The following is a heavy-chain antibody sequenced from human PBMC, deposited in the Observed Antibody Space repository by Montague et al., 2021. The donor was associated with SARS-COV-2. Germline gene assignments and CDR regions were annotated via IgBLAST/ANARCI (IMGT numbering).Heavy chain of an antibody. V-gene: IGHV3-48*04. CDR1: GFTFSSYN. CDR2: INNDNTAT. D-gene: IGHD6-19*01. J-gene: IGHJ4*02. Sequence: SMRISCAASGFTFSSYNMNWVRQAPGKGLEWLSYINNDNTATYYSDSVKGRFTISRDNAKNSLYLQMNSLRAEDTAVYYCARDSRSSGVPFDWGQGTLVIVSS. CDR3: ARDSRSSGVPFD.